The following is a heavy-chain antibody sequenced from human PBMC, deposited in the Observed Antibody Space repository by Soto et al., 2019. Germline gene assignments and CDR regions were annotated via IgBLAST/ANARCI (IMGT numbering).Heavy chain of an antibody. CDR3: AKGRAITVFGVITPFDS. CDR2: ISGNSGTT. CDR1: GFNFSNYA. D-gene: IGHD3-3*01. Sequence: EVQLLESGGDFKQPGGSLRLSCEGSGFNFSNYALNWVRQAPGKRLEWVSVISGNSGTTYYAASVKGRFNISRDNSEQTLDLQMNILRADDTAVYYCAKGRAITVFGVITPFDSWGQGTLVTVSS. J-gene: IGHJ4*02. V-gene: IGHV3-23*01.